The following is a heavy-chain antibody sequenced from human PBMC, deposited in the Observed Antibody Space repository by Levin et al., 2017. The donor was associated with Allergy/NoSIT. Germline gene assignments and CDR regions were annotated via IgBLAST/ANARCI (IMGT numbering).Heavy chain of an antibody. CDR1: GGSISSGGYY. V-gene: IGHV4-31*03. D-gene: IGHD6-13*01. CDR3: AREASSWYPGYFDY. Sequence: PSPTLSLPCTVSGGSISSGGYYWSWIRQHPGKGLEWIGYIYYSGSTYYNPSLKSRVTISVDTSKNQFSLKLSSVTAADTAVYYCAREASSWYPGYFDYWGQGTLVTVSS. CDR2: IYYSGST. J-gene: IGHJ4*02.